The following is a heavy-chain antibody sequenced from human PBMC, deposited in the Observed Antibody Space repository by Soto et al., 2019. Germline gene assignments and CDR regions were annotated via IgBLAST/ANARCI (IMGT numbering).Heavy chain of an antibody. V-gene: IGHV1-69*13. D-gene: IGHD3-3*01. Sequence: ASVKVSCKASGGTFSSYAISWVRQAPGQGLEWMGGIIPIFGTANYAQKFQGRVTITADESTSTAYMELSSLRSEDTAVYYCATDRSLWSTFDYWGQGNLVTVSS. J-gene: IGHJ4*02. CDR3: ATDRSLWSTFDY. CDR1: GGTFSSYA. CDR2: IIPIFGTA.